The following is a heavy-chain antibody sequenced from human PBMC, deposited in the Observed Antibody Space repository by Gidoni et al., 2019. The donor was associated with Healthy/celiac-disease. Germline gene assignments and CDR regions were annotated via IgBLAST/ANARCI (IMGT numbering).Heavy chain of an antibody. CDR2: ISWNSGSI. V-gene: IGHV3-9*01. Sequence: EVQLLESGGGLVQPGRSLRLSCAASGFPFDDYAMHWVRQAPGQGLEWVSGISWNSGSIGYADSVKGRFTISRDNAKNSLYLQMNSLRAEDTALYYCAKDRYSSSSGIDYWGQGTLVTVSS. D-gene: IGHD6-6*01. CDR3: AKDRYSSSSGIDY. J-gene: IGHJ4*02. CDR1: GFPFDDYA.